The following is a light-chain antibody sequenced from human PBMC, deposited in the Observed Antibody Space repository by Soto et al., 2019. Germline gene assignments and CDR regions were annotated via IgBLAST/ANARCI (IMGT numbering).Light chain of an antibody. J-gene: IGKJ2*01. Sequence: EIVLTQSPGTLSSSPGERATLSCRASQSVSSSHLAWYQQKPGQAPRLLIYGASSRATGIPDRFSGSGSGTDFPLTTRRLEPEVLAVYFCQHYGDSPMYTFGQGTKREI. CDR2: GAS. CDR1: QSVSSSH. CDR3: QHYGDSPMYT. V-gene: IGKV3-20*01.